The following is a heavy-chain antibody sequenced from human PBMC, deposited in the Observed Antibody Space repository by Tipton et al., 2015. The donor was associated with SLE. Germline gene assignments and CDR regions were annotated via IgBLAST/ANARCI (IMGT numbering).Heavy chain of an antibody. CDR3: ARVFSTDHDY. J-gene: IGHJ4*02. Sequence: TLSLTCTVSGASISTHNWGWIRQAPGKGLEWIGYISYTGNTNFNPSLKSRVTMSVATSKNQFSLRRTSVTAADTAMYYCARVFSTDHDYWGQGTLVTVSS. CDR1: GASISTHN. V-gene: IGHV4-59*11. CDR2: ISYTGNT. D-gene: IGHD2-2*01.